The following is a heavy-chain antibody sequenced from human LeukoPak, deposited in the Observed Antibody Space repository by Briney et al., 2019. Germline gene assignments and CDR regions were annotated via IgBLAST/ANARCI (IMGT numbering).Heavy chain of an antibody. CDR3: VRHCCSTPSKRTFNI. Sequence: SETLSLTCTVSGGSIWTSDYYWGCIRQFPGKGLEWIGTISDGGSTYYNPSLESRVIISVDTSKNQFSLKLSSVTAADTAVYYCVRHCCSTPSKRTFNIWGQGTLVTVSS. D-gene: IGHD2-2*01. J-gene: IGHJ3*02. CDR1: GGSIWTSDYY. CDR2: ISDGGST. V-gene: IGHV4-39*01.